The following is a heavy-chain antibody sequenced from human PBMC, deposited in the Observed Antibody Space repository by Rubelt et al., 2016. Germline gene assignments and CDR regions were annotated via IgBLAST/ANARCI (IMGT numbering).Heavy chain of an antibody. CDR1: GFTFSNYW. V-gene: IGHV3-74*01. D-gene: IGHD6-19*01. CDR3: ARGPSGFRPCDY. CDR2: INSDGTTT. J-gene: IGHJ4*02. Sequence: EVQLVESGGELIQPGGSLRLSCAASGFTFSNYWMHWVRQAPGKGLVWVARINSDGTTTTYADSVKGRFTISRDNAKNSLYLQMNKLRAEDTAVYYCARGPSGFRPCDYWGQGTLVTVSS.